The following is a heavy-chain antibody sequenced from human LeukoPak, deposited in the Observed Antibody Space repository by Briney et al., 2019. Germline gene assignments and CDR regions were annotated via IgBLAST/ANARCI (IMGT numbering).Heavy chain of an antibody. CDR3: AKDQDRDIVVVPAAIFFDY. Sequence: QPGGSLRLSCAASGFTFSSYAMSWVRQAPGKGLEWVSAISGSGGSTYYADSVKGRFTISRDNSRNTLYLQMNSLRAEDTAVYYCAKDQDRDIVVVPAAIFFDYWGQGTLVTVSS. CDR1: GFTFSSYA. V-gene: IGHV3-23*01. D-gene: IGHD2-2*01. CDR2: ISGSGGST. J-gene: IGHJ4*02.